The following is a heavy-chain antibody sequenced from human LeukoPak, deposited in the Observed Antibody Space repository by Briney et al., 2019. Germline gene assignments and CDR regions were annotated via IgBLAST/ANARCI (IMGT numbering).Heavy chain of an antibody. V-gene: IGHV3-30*02. Sequence: PGGSLRLSCAASGFTFSSYGMHWVRQAPDKGLEWVAFIRYDGSDKYYADSVKGRFTISRDNSKNTLYLQMNSLRAEDTAVYYCAKVKVGASNWGSGNWGQGTLVTVSS. CDR1: GFTFSSYG. CDR2: IRYDGSDK. CDR3: AKVKVGASNWGSGN. J-gene: IGHJ4*02. D-gene: IGHD7-27*01.